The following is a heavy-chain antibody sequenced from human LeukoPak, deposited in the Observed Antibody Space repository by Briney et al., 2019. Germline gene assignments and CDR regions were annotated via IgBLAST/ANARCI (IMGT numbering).Heavy chain of an antibody. CDR1: GFTFSSYE. V-gene: IGHV3-48*03. J-gene: IGHJ1*01. Sequence: GGSLRLSCAASGFTFSSYEMNWVRQAPGKGLEWVSYISSSGSTIYYADSVKGRFTISRDNAKNSLYLQMNSLRAEDTAVYYCARGYCSSTSCYYSPYFQHWGQGTLVTV. D-gene: IGHD2-2*01. CDR2: ISSSGSTI. CDR3: ARGYCSSTSCYYSPYFQH.